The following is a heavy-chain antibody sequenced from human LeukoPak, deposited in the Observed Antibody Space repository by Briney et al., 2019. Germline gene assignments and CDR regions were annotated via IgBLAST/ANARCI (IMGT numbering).Heavy chain of an antibody. CDR1: GYTFTSHA. J-gene: IGHJ6*03. V-gene: IGHV7-4-1*02. CDR3: ARRSMVQHLDV. D-gene: IGHD3-10*01. Sequence: ASVKVSCKASGYTFTSHAMNWVRQAPGQGLEYIGWNDTNTGNPTYAQDFTGRFVFSLDTSVSTAYLHISSLKTEDTAVYYCARRSMVQHLDVWGKGTTVTVSS. CDR2: NDTNTGNP.